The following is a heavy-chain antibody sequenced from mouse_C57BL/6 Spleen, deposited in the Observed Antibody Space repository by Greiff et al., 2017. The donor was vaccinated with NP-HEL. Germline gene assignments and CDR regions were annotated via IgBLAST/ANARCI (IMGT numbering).Heavy chain of an antibody. J-gene: IGHJ4*01. CDR3: ARDHYGNPYYAMDY. CDR1: GFTFSSYA. D-gene: IGHD2-1*01. Sequence: VQLQESGGGLVKPGGSLKLSCAASGFTFSSYAMSWVRQTPEKRLEWVATISDGGSYTYYPDNVKGRFTISRDNAKNNLYLQMSHLKSEDTAMYYCARDHYGNPYYAMDYWGQGTSVTVSS. CDR2: ISDGGSYT. V-gene: IGHV5-4*01.